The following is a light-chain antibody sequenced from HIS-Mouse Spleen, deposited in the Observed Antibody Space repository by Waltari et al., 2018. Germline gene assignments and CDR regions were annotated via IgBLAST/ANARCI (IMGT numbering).Light chain of an antibody. CDR1: QGISSS. CDR2: DAS. Sequence: AIQLTQSPSSLPASVGDSVPITSRASQGISSSLAWYQQKPGKAPKLLIYDASSLESGVPSRFSGSGSGTDFTLTISSLQPEDFATYYCQQFNSYPYSTFGGGTK. V-gene: IGKV1-13*02. J-gene: IGKJ4*01. CDR3: QQFNSYPYST.